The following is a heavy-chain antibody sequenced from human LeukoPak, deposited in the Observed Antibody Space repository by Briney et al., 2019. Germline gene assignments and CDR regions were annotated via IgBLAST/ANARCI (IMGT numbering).Heavy chain of an antibody. CDR3: ARIAYSGYDFRGGADY. V-gene: IGHV4-59*01. D-gene: IGHD5-12*01. J-gene: IGHJ4*02. CDR1: GGSISSYY. Sequence: SETLSLTCTVSGGSISSYYWSWIRQPPGKGLEWIGYIYYSGSTNYNPSLKSRVIISVVTSKNHFSLNLKLSSVTAADTAVYYCARIAYSGYDFRGGADYWGQGTLVTVSS. CDR2: IYYSGST.